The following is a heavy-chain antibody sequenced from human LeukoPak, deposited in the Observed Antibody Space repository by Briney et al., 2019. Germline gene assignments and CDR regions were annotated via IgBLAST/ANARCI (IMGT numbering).Heavy chain of an antibody. CDR3: ARGARQYYYDRSGWGSSYFDY. V-gene: IGHV4-39*07. CDR1: GGSISSTSYY. CDR2: MYSSGST. Sequence: SETLSLTCTVSGGSISSTSYYWGWIRQPPGKGLEWISNMYSSGSTYYNPSLTSRVTTSVDTSKNQFSLKLSSVTAADTAVYYCARGARQYYYDRSGWGSSYFDYWGQGTLVTVSS. D-gene: IGHD3-22*01. J-gene: IGHJ4*02.